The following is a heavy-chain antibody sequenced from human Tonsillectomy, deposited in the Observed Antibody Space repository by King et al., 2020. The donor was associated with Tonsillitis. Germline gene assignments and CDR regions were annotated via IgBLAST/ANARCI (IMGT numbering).Heavy chain of an antibody. CDR3: ARRYYDFAGESD. V-gene: IGHV3-21*01. CDR2: ISSSSSYI. CDR1: GFTFSSYR. D-gene: IGHD3-3*01. Sequence: VQLVESGGGLVKPGGSLRLSCAASGFTFSSYRMNWVRQAPGKGLESVSSISSSSSYIYYEDSIKARSTIPRDNAKNLLYLQMNSLSAEDTAVYYCARRYYDFAGESDWGQATTVTVS. J-gene: IGHJ6*02.